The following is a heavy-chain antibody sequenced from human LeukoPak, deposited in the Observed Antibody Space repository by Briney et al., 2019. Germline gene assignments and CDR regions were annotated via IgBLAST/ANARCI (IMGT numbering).Heavy chain of an antibody. V-gene: IGHV1-2*06. CDR2: INPNSGGT. D-gene: IGHD3-10*01. Sequence: GASVKVSCRASGYTFTGYYMHRVRQAPGQGLEWMGRINPNSGGTNYAQKFQGRVTMTRDTSISTAYMELSRLRSDDTAVYYCARIWVRQGYWYFDLWGRGTLVTVSS. J-gene: IGHJ2*01. CDR1: GYTFTGYY. CDR3: ARIWVRQGYWYFDL.